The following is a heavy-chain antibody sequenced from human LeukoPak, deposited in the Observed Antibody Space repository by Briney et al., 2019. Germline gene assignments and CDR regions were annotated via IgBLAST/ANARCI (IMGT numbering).Heavy chain of an antibody. CDR2: IYTSGST. D-gene: IGHD5-18*01. CDR1: GGSISSYY. V-gene: IGHV4-4*07. CDR3: ARGPGIQLWLGNFDY. Sequence: SETLSLTCTVSGGSISSYYWSWIRQPPGKGLEWIGRIYTSGSTNYNPSLKSRVTMSVDTSKNQFSLKLSSVTAADTAVYYCARGPGIQLWLGNFDYWGQGTLVTVSS. J-gene: IGHJ4*02.